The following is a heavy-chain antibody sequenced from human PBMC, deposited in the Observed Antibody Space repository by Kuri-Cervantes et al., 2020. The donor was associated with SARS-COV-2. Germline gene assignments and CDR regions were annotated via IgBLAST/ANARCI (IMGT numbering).Heavy chain of an antibody. CDR2: VRGKANNYAT. V-gene: IGHV3-73*01. J-gene: IGHJ4*02. CDR1: GFLFSASA. Sequence: GESLKISCEVSGFLFSASAIHWVRQGSGKGLEWVGRVRGKANNYATAYAASVKGRFTISRDDSKNMAYLQMNSLKTEDTALYYCARFYCSSTSCYPFDYWGQGTLVTVSS. D-gene: IGHD2-2*01. CDR3: ARFYCSSTSCYPFDY.